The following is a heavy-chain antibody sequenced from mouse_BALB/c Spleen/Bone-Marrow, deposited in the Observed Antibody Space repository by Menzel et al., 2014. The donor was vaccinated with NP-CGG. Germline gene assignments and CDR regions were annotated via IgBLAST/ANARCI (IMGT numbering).Heavy chain of an antibody. V-gene: IGHV14-3*02. Sequence: EVQLQQSGAELVKPGASVKLSCTASGFNIKDTYMHWVKQRPEQGLEWIGRIDPANGNTKYDPKFQGKATITADTSSNTAYLQLSSLTSEDTAAYYCARYDYGVYFDYWGQGTTLTVSS. J-gene: IGHJ2*01. D-gene: IGHD2-4*01. CDR3: ARYDYGVYFDY. CDR2: IDPANGNT. CDR1: GFNIKDTY.